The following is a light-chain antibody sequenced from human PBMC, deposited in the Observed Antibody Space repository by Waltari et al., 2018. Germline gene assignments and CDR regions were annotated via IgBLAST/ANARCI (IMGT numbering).Light chain of an antibody. Sequence: QSVLTQPPSASGTPGPRVPISGSGSSYNTGSNYVYWYQQLPGTTPKLLIYRNNQRPSGVPDRFSGSKSGTSASLAISGLRSEDEADYYCAAWDDSLSGPVFGGGTKLTVL. J-gene: IGLJ2*01. CDR2: RNN. V-gene: IGLV1-47*01. CDR3: AAWDDSLSGPV. CDR1: SYNTGSNY.